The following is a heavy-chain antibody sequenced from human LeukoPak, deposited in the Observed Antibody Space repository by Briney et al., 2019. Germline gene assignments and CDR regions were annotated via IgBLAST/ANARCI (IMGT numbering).Heavy chain of an antibody. Sequence: SETLSLTCAVYGGSFSGYYWSWIRQPPGKGLEWIGEINHSGSTDYNPSLKSRVTISVDTSKNQFSLKLSSVTAADTAVYYCAGGPLYGGTDYWGQGTLVTVSS. CDR1: GGSFSGYY. CDR2: INHSGST. D-gene: IGHD4-23*01. V-gene: IGHV4-34*01. J-gene: IGHJ4*02. CDR3: AGGPLYGGTDY.